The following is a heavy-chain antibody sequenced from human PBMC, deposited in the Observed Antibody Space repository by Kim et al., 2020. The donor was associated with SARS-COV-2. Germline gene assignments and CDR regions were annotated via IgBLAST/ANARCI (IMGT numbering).Heavy chain of an antibody. Sequence: GGSLRLSCAASGFTFSSYAMSWVPQAPGKGLEWVSAISGSGGSTYYADSVKGRFTISRDNSKNTLYLQMNSLRAEDTAVYYCASRPRGYFDWLYWFDPWGQGTLVTVSS. D-gene: IGHD3-9*01. CDR1: GFTFSSYA. J-gene: IGHJ5*02. CDR2: ISGSGGST. CDR3: ASRPRGYFDWLYWFDP. V-gene: IGHV3-23*01.